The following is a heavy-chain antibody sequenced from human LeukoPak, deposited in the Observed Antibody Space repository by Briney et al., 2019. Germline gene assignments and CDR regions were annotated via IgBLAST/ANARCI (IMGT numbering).Heavy chain of an antibody. CDR1: GFTFSNYA. CDR3: ARGRSNYDILTD. V-gene: IGHV3-21*01. Sequence: GGSLRLSCAPSGFTFSNYAMSWVRQAPGKGLEWVSSISSSSSYIYYADSVKGRFTISRDNAKNSLYLQMNSLRAEDTAVYYCARGRSNYDILTDWGQGTLVTVSS. J-gene: IGHJ4*02. D-gene: IGHD3-9*01. CDR2: ISSSSSYI.